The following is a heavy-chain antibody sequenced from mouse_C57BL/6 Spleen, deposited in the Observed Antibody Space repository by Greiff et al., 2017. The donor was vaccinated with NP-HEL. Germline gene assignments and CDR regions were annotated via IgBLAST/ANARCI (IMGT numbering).Heavy chain of an antibody. CDR3: AREDDGYYYY. Sequence: EVQRVESGGGLVKPGGSLKLSCAASGFTFSSYAMSWVRQTPEKRLEWVATISDGGSYTYYPDNVKGRFTISRDNAKNNLYLQMSHLKSEDTAMYYCAREDDGYYYYWGQGTTLTVSS. V-gene: IGHV5-4*01. CDR1: GFTFSSYA. CDR2: ISDGGSYT. J-gene: IGHJ2*01. D-gene: IGHD2-3*01.